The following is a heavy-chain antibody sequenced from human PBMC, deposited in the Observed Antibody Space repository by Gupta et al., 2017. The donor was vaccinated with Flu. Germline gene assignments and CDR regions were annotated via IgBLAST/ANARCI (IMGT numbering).Heavy chain of an antibody. CDR3: ARDSGWRYFDY. J-gene: IGHJ4*02. D-gene: IGHD2-15*01. V-gene: IGHV3-30*03. CDR1: GFIFSSYG. CDR2: MSNDGSNK. Sequence: QVQLVESGGGVVQPGRSLSLSCTASGFIFSSYGMQWVRQAPGKGLEWLTVMSNDGSNKYYADSVRGRFTISRVNSKNTLFLQMNSLRTEDTAVYYCARDSGWRYFDYWGQGTLVTVSS.